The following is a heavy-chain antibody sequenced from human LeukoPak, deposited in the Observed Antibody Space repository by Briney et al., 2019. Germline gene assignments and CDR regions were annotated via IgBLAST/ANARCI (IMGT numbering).Heavy chain of an antibody. V-gene: IGHV3-7*01. CDR3: ARYGSGSYYVSYYFDY. Sequence: GGSLRLSCAASGFTFSSYWMSWVRQAPGKGLEWVANIKQDGSEKYYVDSVKGRFTISRDNAKNSPYLQMNSLRAEDTAVYYCARYGSGSYYVSYYFDYWGQGTLVTVSS. J-gene: IGHJ4*02. CDR2: IKQDGSEK. CDR1: GFTFSSYW. D-gene: IGHD3-10*01.